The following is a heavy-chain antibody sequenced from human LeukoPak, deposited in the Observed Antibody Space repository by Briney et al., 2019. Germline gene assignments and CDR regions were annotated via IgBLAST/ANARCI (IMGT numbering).Heavy chain of an antibody. D-gene: IGHD2-2*01. J-gene: IGHJ4*02. CDR3: ARGCSSTSCCFDY. V-gene: IGHV3-53*01. Sequence: GGSLRLSCAASGFTVSSNYMHWVRQAPGKGLEWVSVIYSGGSTYYTDSVKGRFTISRDNSKNTLYLQMNSLRAEDTAVYYCARGCSSTSCCFDYWGQGTLVTVSS. CDR2: IYSGGST. CDR1: GFTVSSNY.